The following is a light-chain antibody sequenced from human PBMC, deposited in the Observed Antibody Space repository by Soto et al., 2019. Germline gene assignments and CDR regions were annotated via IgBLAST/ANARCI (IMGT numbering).Light chain of an antibody. CDR3: KQYYSFLWT. V-gene: IGKV1-5*03. CDR1: QTISSW. CDR2: KAS. Sequence: DIQMTQSPSTLSGSVGDRVTITCRASQTISSWLAWYQQKPGKAPKVLIYKASNLESGVPSRFSGSGSGTDFTLTISCLQSEDFATYHCKQYYSFLWTFGQGTKVDIK. J-gene: IGKJ1*01.